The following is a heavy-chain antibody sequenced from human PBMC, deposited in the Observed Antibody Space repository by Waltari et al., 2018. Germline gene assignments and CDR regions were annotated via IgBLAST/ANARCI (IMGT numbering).Heavy chain of an antibody. D-gene: IGHD6-13*01. J-gene: IGHJ6*03. CDR1: GSTFTSYD. CDR2: MNPNSGNT. V-gene: IGHV1-8*01. CDR3: AREYSSSWNDYYYYYMDV. Sequence: QVQLVQSGAEVKKPGASVNVSCTASGSTFTSYDINWVRQATGHGLEWMGWMNPNSGNTGYAQKFQGRVTMTRNTSISTAYMELSSLRSEDTAVYYCAREYSSSWNDYYYYYMDVWGKGTTVTVSS.